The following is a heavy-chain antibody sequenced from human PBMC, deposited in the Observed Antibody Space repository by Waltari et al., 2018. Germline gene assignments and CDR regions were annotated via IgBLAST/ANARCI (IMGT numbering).Heavy chain of an antibody. V-gene: IGHV3-30*18. Sequence: QVQLVESGGGVVQPGRSLRLSCAAPGFTFSSYGMHWVRQAPGKGLEWVAVISYDGSNKYYADSVKGRFTISRDNSKNTLYLQMNSLRAEDTAVYYCAKGPGLRSMYYWGQGTLVTVSS. CDR2: ISYDGSNK. CDR3: AKGPGLRSMYY. CDR1: GFTFSSYG. J-gene: IGHJ4*02. D-gene: IGHD3-3*01.